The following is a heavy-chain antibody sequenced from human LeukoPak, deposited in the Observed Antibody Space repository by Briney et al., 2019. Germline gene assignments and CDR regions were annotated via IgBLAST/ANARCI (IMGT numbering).Heavy chain of an antibody. V-gene: IGHV3-23*01. CDR1: GFTFSSYA. J-gene: IGHJ4*02. Sequence: GGSLRLSCAASGFTFSSYAMRWVRQAPGKGLEWVSAISGSGENTFYADSVKGRFAIARDNSKNTLYLQMNSLRAEDTAVYYCAKGHCGGGSCYGTDYWGQGTLVTVSS. CDR3: AKGHCGGGSCYGTDY. D-gene: IGHD2-15*01. CDR2: ISGSGENT.